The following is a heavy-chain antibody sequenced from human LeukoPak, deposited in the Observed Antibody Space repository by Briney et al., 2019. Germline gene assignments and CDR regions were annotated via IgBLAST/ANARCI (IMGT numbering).Heavy chain of an antibody. CDR1: GFTFDDYG. J-gene: IGHJ4*02. CDR2: INWNGGST. CDR3: ARDLTERGYYDSSGYSYYFDY. Sequence: PGGSPRLSCAASGFTFDDYGMSWVRQAPGKGLEWVSGINWNGGSTGYADSVKGRFTISRDNAKNSLYLQMNSLRAEDTAVYYCARDLTERGYYDSSGYSYYFDYWGQGTLVTVSS. D-gene: IGHD3-22*01. V-gene: IGHV3-20*04.